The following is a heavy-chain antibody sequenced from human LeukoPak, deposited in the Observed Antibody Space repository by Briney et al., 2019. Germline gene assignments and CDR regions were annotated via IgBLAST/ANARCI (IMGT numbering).Heavy chain of an antibody. J-gene: IGHJ1*01. Sequence: PSETLSLTCTVSGASMTDHYWNWIRQAPGKGLEWIGHIYYTGSTRSNPSLKSRVSLSMNTSKSEISLTLTSVTAADTAIYYCAGTVYSGYSYPYGFWGQGTLVAVSS. V-gene: IGHV4-59*11. CDR2: IYYTGST. CDR3: AGTVYSGYSYPYGF. D-gene: IGHD5-18*01. CDR1: GASMTDHY.